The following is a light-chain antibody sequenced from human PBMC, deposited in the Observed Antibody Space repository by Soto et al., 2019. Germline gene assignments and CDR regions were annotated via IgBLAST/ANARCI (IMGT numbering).Light chain of an antibody. CDR1: SSNIGSNT. CDR3: AAWDDSLNGYV. V-gene: IGLV1-44*01. CDR2: SNN. Sequence: QSVLTQPPAASGTPGQRVTISCSGSSSNIGSNTVNWYQQLPGTAPKLLIYSNNQRPSGVPDRFSCSKAGTPASLPIRGLQSEDEDDYYCAAWDDSLNGYVCGSGTKVTVL. J-gene: IGLJ1*01.